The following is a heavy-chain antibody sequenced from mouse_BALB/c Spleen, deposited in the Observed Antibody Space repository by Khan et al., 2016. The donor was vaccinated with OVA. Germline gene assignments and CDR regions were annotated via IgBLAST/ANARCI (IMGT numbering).Heavy chain of an antibody. J-gene: IGHJ2*01. CDR2: IYPGTDNT. Sequence: QVQLKQSGAELVRPGASVKLSCKTSGYIFTSYWIHWVKLRSGQGLEWIARIYPGTDNTYYNEKLKDKATLTADKSSSTAYMQLSSLKSEDSAVCFCAREEALYYFDYWGQGTTLTVSS. V-gene: IGHV1-76*01. D-gene: IGHD3-2*02. CDR1: GYIFTSYW. CDR3: AREEALYYFDY.